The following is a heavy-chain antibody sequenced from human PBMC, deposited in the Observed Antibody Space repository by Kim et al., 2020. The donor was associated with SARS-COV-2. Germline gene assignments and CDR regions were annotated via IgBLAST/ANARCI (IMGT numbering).Heavy chain of an antibody. J-gene: IGHJ6*02. CDR1: GFTFSSYS. D-gene: IGHD3-16*02. CDR2: ISYSSSNI. Sequence: GGSLRLSCAASGFTFSSYSMNWVRQAPGKGLEWVSSISYSSSNIYYAGSVKGRFTISRDNAKNSLYLQMNSLRAEDTAVYYCARDLDYDYVWGSYRRSGMDVWGQGTTVTVSS. CDR3: ARDLDYDYVWGSYRRSGMDV. V-gene: IGHV3-21*01.